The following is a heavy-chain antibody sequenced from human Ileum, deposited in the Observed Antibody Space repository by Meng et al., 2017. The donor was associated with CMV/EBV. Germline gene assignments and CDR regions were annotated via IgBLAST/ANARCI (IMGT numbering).Heavy chain of an antibody. D-gene: IGHD2-15*01. Sequence: GGSLRLSCTASGFTFSDYYMTWIRQAPGKGLECLAYISGRSSSIFYTDSVEGRFTISRDNTKNSLYLQMDNLRAADTAVYYCASEDCNAGICYPFDYWGQGTLVTVSS. CDR3: ASEDCNAGICYPFDY. CDR1: GFTFSDYY. J-gene: IGHJ4*02. CDR2: ISGRSSSI. V-gene: IGHV3-11*04.